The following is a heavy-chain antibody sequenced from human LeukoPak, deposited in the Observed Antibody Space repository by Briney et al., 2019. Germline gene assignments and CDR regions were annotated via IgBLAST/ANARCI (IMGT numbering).Heavy chain of an antibody. Sequence: TGGSLRLSCAASGFIVNNYYMHWVRQAPGKGLEWVASIQHGGGNQYYVDSVKGRFTISRDNSKNTVYLQMNSLRTEDTAVYYCAKREAVAAMSDFDYWGQGTLVTVSS. CDR1: GFIVNNYY. CDR2: IQHGGGNQ. V-gene: IGHV3-30*02. D-gene: IGHD6-19*01. CDR3: AKREAVAAMSDFDY. J-gene: IGHJ4*02.